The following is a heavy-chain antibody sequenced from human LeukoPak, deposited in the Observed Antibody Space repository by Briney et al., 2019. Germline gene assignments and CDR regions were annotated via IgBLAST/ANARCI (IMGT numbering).Heavy chain of an antibody. D-gene: IGHD6-13*01. J-gene: IGHJ4*02. Sequence: ASVKVSCKASGYTFTSYGISWVRQAPGQGLEWMGWNSAYNGNTNYAQKLQGRVTMTTDTSTSTAYMELRSLRSDDTAVYYCARTYSSSWYTPYYFDYWGQGTLVTVSS. V-gene: IGHV1-18*01. CDR3: ARTYSSSWYTPYYFDY. CDR2: NSAYNGNT. CDR1: GYTFTSYG.